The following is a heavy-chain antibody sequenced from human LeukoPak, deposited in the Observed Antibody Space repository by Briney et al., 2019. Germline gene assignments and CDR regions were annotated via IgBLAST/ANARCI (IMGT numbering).Heavy chain of an antibody. CDR2: IYYSGST. J-gene: IGHJ3*02. V-gene: IGHV4-30-4*08. CDR1: GGSISSGDYY. CDR3: ARDRITIETRAFDI. Sequence: PSQTLSLTCTVSGGSISSGDYYWSWIRQPPGKGLEWIGYIYYSGSTYYNPSLKSRVTISVDTSNNQFSLKLSSVTAADTAVYYCARDRITIETRAFDIWGQGTMVTVSS. D-gene: IGHD3-3*01.